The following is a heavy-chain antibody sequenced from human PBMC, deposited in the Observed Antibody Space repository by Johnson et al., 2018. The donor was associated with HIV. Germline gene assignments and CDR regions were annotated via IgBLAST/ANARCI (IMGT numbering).Heavy chain of an antibody. J-gene: IGHJ3*01. D-gene: IGHD3-3*01. CDR3: TKDYYEFWSGSRSDETFDV. Sequence: VYLVEAGGAVVQPGGSLRLSCAVSGFTFDDYTMHWVRQPPGKGLEWVSLITWDGGSTYYADSVKGRFTISRDNRKNSLYLQMKSLRSEDTALYYCTKDYYEFWSGSRSDETFDVWGHGTMVTVSS. CDR1: GFTFDDYT. CDR2: ITWDGGST. V-gene: IGHV3-43*01.